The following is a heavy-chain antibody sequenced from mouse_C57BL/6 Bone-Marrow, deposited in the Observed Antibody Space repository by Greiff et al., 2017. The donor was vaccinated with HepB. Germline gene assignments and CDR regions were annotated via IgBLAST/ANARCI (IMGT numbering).Heavy chain of an antibody. Sequence: QVQLKESGAELVRPGTSVKMSCKASGYTFTNYWIGWAKQRPGHGLEWIGDIYPGGGYTNYNEKFKGKATLTADKSSSTAYMQFSSLTSEDSAIYYCARVGVTTVVLDYWGQGTTLTVSS. D-gene: IGHD1-1*01. V-gene: IGHV1-63*01. CDR2: IYPGGGYT. CDR1: GYTFTNYW. CDR3: ARVGVTTVVLDY. J-gene: IGHJ2*01.